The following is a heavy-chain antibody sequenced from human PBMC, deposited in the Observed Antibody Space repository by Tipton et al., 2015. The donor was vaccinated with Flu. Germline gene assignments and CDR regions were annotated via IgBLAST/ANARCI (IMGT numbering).Heavy chain of an antibody. CDR3: ARDRSGSGWYYDYYYGMDV. V-gene: IGHV4-59*01. CDR1: GGSISSYY. Sequence: LRLSCTVSGGSISSYYWSWIRQPPGKGLEWIGYIYYSGSTNYNPSLKSRVTISVDTSKNQFSLKLSSVTAADTAVYYCARDRSGSGWYYDYYYGMDVWGQGTTVTVSS. CDR2: IYYSGST. D-gene: IGHD6-19*01. J-gene: IGHJ6*02.